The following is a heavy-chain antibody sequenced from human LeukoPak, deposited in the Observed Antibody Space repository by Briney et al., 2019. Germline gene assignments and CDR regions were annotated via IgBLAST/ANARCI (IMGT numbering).Heavy chain of an antibody. V-gene: IGHV1-46*01. CDR2: INPSGGST. CDR3: AREVEEDVLRFLEWLLYFDP. D-gene: IGHD3-3*01. CDR1: GYTFTSYY. J-gene: IGHJ5*02. Sequence: ASVKVSCKASGYTFTSYYMHWVRQAPGQGLEWMGIINPSGGSTSYAQKFQGRVTMTRDTSTSTVYMELSSLRSEDTAVYYCAREVEEDVLRFLEWLLYFDPWGQGTLITVSS.